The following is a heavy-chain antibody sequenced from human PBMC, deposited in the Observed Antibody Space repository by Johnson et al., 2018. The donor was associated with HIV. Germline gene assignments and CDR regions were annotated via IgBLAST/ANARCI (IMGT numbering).Heavy chain of an antibody. CDR3: ATPPNHYYDSSGYAFDI. CDR1: GFTFSDYY. Sequence: SGFTFSDYYMSWIRQAPGKGLEWVSYISSSGSTIYYADSVKGRFTISRDNAKNSLYLQMNSLRAEDTAVYYCATPPNHYYDSSGYAFDIWGQGTMVTVSS. J-gene: IGHJ3*02. CDR2: ISSSGSTI. D-gene: IGHD3-22*01. V-gene: IGHV3-11*04.